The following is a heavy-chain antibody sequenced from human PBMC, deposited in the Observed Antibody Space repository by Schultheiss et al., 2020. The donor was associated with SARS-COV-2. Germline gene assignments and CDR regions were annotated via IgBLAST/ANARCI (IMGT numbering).Heavy chain of an antibody. D-gene: IGHD3-22*01. CDR3: AKDSYYYDSSGYYPMAIDY. J-gene: IGHJ4*02. CDR2: ISGSGGST. Sequence: GGSLRLSCAASGFTFSSYWMSWVRQAPGKGLEWVSAISGSGGSTYYADSVKGRFTISRDNSKNTLYLQMNSLRAEDTAVYYCAKDSYYYDSSGYYPMAIDYWGQGTLVTVSS. CDR1: GFTFSSYW. V-gene: IGHV3-23*01.